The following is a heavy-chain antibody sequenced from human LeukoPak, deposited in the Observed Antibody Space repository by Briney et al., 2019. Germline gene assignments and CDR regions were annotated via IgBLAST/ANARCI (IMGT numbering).Heavy chain of an antibody. CDR2: ISGSGNNI. CDR1: GLAFSDYY. Sequence: GGSLRLSCAASGLAFSDYYMTWLRQAPGKGLEWLSHISGSGNNIYYADSVKGRFTISRDNAKNSLYLQMNSLRADDTAIYYCARVPPQDRTWFDPWGQGTLVTVSS. J-gene: IGHJ5*02. D-gene: IGHD2-15*01. V-gene: IGHV3-11*04. CDR3: ARVPPQDRTWFDP.